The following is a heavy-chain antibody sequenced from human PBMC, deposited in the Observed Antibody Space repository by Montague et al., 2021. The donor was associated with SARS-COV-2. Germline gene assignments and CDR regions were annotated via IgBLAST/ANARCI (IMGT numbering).Heavy chain of an antibody. V-gene: IGHV4-39*07. CDR1: GGSISSSSYY. Sequence: SETLSLTCTVSGGSISSSSYYWGWVRQPPGKGLEWIGSIYYSGSTYYNPSPKSRVTISVDKSKNQFSLKLSSVTAADTAVYYCARDSSGWSRFDYWGQGTLVTVSS. CDR2: IYYSGST. CDR3: ARDSSGWSRFDY. J-gene: IGHJ4*02. D-gene: IGHD6-19*01.